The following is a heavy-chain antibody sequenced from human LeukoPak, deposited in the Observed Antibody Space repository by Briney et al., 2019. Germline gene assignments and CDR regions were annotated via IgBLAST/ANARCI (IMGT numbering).Heavy chain of an antibody. V-gene: IGHV4-34*01. CDR1: GGSFSGYY. Sequence: SETLSLTCAVYGGSFSGYYWSWIRQPPGKGLEWIGEINHSGSTNYNPSLKSRVTISVDTSKNQFSLKLSSVTAADTAVYYCARGRGIAARGWFDPWGQGTLVTVSS. J-gene: IGHJ5*02. CDR3: ARGRGIAARGWFDP. CDR2: INHSGST. D-gene: IGHD6-13*01.